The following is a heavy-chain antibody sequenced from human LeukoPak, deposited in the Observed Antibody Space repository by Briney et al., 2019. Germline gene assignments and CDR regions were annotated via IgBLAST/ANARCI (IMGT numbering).Heavy chain of an antibody. CDR1: GYSFTSYW. J-gene: IGHJ6*03. CDR2: IYPGDSDT. Sequence: GESLKISCKGSGYSFTSYWIGWVRQMPGKGLEWMGIIYPGDSDTRYSPSFQGQVTISADKSISTAYLQWSSLKASDTAMYSCSRQASYYYYYMDVWGKGTTVTVSS. CDR3: SRQASYYYYYMDV. V-gene: IGHV5-51*01.